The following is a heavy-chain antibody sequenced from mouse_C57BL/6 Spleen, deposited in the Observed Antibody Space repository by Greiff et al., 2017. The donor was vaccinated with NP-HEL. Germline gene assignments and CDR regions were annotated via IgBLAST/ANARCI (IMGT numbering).Heavy chain of an antibody. D-gene: IGHD2-3*01. CDR1: GFSLTSYG. CDR3: ARNGDDGYPYYFDY. V-gene: IGHV2-2*01. Sequence: VQLQESGPGLVQPSQSLSITCTVSGFSLTSYGVHWVRQSPGKGLEWLGVIWSGGSTDYNAAFISRLSISKDNSKSQVFFKMNSLQADDTAIYYCARNGDDGYPYYFDYWGQGTTLTVSS. J-gene: IGHJ2*01. CDR2: IWSGGST.